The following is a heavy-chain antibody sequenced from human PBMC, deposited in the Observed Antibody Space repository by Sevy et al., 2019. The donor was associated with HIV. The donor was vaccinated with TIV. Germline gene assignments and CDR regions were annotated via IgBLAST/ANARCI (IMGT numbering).Heavy chain of an antibody. Sequence: SETLSLTCTVSGGSISSYYGSWIRQPAGKGLEWIGRIYTSGSTNYNPSPKSRVTMSVDTSKNQFPLKLSSVTAADTAVYYCARDGQDYYDSSGYSYAFDIWGQGTMVTVSS. J-gene: IGHJ3*02. CDR3: ARDGQDYYDSSGYSYAFDI. CDR2: IYTSGST. D-gene: IGHD3-22*01. V-gene: IGHV4-4*07. CDR1: GGSISSYY.